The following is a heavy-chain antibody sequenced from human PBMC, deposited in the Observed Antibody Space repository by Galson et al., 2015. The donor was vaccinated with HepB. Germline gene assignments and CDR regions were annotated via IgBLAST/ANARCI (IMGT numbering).Heavy chain of an antibody. CDR2: IKSKTDGGTT. D-gene: IGHD2-2*02. Sequence: LRLSCAASGFTFSNAWMSWVRQAPGKGLEWVGRIKSKTDGGTTDYAAPVKGRFTISRDDSKNTLYLQMNSLKTEDTAVYYCTTNRESIVVVPTAIDPYYYYGMDVWGQGTTVTVSS. J-gene: IGHJ6*02. V-gene: IGHV3-15*01. CDR1: GFTFSNAW. CDR3: TTNRESIVVVPTAIDPYYYYGMDV.